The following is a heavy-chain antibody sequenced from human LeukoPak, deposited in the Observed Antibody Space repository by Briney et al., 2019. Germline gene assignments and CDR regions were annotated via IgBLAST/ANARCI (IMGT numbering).Heavy chain of an antibody. CDR3: ARAGRTMIVYWDY. CDR2: INPNSGGT. CDR1: GYTFTGYY. J-gene: IGHJ4*02. D-gene: IGHD3-22*01. V-gene: IGHV1-2*02. Sequence: ASVKVSCKASGYTFTGYYMHWVRQAPGQGLEWMGWINPNSGGTNYAQKFQGRVTMTTDTSTSTAYMGLRSLRSDDTAVYYCARAGRTMIVYWDYWGQGTLVTVSS.